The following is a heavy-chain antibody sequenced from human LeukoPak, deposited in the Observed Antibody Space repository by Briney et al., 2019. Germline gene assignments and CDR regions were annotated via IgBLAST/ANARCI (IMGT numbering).Heavy chain of an antibody. D-gene: IGHD5-12*01. V-gene: IGHV3-33*01. Sequence: GRSLRLSCAASGFTFSSYGMHWVRQAPGKGLEWVAVIWYDGSNTYYADSVKGRFTISRDNSKNTLYLQMNSLRAEDTAVFYCASHGGLWGQGTLVTVSS. CDR1: GFTFSSYG. CDR3: ASHGGL. CDR2: IWYDGSNT. J-gene: IGHJ4*02.